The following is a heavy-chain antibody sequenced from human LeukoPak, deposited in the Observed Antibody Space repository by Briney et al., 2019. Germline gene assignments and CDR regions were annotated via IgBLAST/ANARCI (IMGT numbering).Heavy chain of an antibody. D-gene: IGHD6-6*01. V-gene: IGHV4-39*07. CDR2: IYYSGST. CDR3: ARYIAARHPYYIDY. J-gene: IGHJ4*02. Sequence: PSETLSLTCTVSGGSISSTSYYLGRIRQPPGKGLEWIGSIYYSGSTYYNPSLKSRVTISVDTSKNQFSLKLSSVTAADTAVYYCARYIAARHPYYIDYWGQGTLVTVSS. CDR1: GGSISSTSYY.